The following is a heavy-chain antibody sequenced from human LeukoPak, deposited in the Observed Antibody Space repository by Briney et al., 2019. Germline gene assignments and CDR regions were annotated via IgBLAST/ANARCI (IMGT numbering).Heavy chain of an antibody. J-gene: IGHJ6*03. V-gene: IGHV1-69*05. CDR3: ARGTDYYYYMDV. CDR1: GGTFSSYA. CDR2: IIPIFGTA. D-gene: IGHD1-14*01. Sequence: SVKVSCKASGGTFSSYAISWVRQAPGQGLEWMGGIIPIFGTANYAQKFQGRVTITTDESTSTAYMELSSLRSDDTAVYYCARGTDYYYYMDVWGKGTTVTVSS.